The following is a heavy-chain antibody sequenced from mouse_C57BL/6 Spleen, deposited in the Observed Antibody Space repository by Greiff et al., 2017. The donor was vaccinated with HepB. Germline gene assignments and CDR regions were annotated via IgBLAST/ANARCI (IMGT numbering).Heavy chain of an antibody. V-gene: IGHV1-39*01. CDR2: ITPNYVTT. Sequence: VQLQQSGPELVKPGASVKISCKASGYSFTDYNMNWVKQSNGKSLEWIGVITPNYVTTSYNHNFKGKATLTVDQSFSKAYMQLNSLTSEDSAVYYCARGLLRYAMDYWGQGTSVTVSS. CDR3: ARGLLRYAMDY. J-gene: IGHJ4*01. CDR1: GYSFTDYN. D-gene: IGHD2-10*01.